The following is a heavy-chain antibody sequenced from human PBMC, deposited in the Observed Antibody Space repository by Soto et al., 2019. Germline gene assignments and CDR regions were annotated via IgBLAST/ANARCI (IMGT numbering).Heavy chain of an antibody. V-gene: IGHV3-23*01. CDR3: RKDRGGSGGSAFDN. Sequence: EVQLLESGGGLVHPGGSLRLSCAASGFTFSYFAMSWVRQAPGKGLEWVSAISASGTNTYYAGSVKGRFTISRDNSKNTCKWKIRGLGDDETAVYYWRKDRGGSGGSAFDNGGQGPWVTV. D-gene: IGHD6-19*01. J-gene: IGHJ4*02. CDR1: GFTFSYFA. CDR2: ISASGTNT.